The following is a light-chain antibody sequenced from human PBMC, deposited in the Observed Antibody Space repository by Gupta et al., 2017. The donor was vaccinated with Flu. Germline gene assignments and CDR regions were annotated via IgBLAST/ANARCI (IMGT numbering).Light chain of an antibody. V-gene: IGLV1-40*01. J-gene: IGLJ1*01. CDR3: QSYDTGMNGPYV. CDR2: VNS. Sequence: QSVLTQPPSVSGAPGQRVTISCTGSSSDIGAGHAVHWYQQLPGTAPNLLIFVNSNRPAGVPDRFSVSTSGTSASTATTALQAEDEGDDYCQSYDTGMNGPYVFGTGTKVTVL. CDR1: SSDIGAGHA.